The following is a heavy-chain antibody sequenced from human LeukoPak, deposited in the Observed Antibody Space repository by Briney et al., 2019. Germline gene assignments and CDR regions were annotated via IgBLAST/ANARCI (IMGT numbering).Heavy chain of an antibody. D-gene: IGHD2-21*02. CDR2: INPSGGST. Sequence: ASVKVSCKASGYTFTSYYMHWVRHAPGQGLEWMGIINPSGGSTSYAQKFHGRVTMTTDMCTSTVYMELSSLRSEDTAVYYCARDRGYCGGDCYSEGDDAFDIWGQGTTVTVSS. CDR1: GYTFTSYY. V-gene: IGHV1-46*01. CDR3: ARDRGYCGGDCYSEGDDAFDI. J-gene: IGHJ3*02.